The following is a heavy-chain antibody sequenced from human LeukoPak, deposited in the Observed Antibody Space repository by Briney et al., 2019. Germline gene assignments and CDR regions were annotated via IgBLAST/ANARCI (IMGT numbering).Heavy chain of an antibody. CDR1: GGSISSSSYY. D-gene: IGHD6-13*01. CDR2: IYYSGST. Sequence: PSETLSLTCTVSGGSISSSSYYWGWIRQPPGKGLEWIGNIYYSGSTYHNPSLKSRVTISVDTSKNQFSLKLSSVTAADTAFYYCARLWYSSSWYGTRWRTFGYWGQGTLVTVSS. CDR3: ARLWYSSSWYGTRWRTFGY. J-gene: IGHJ4*02. V-gene: IGHV4-39*01.